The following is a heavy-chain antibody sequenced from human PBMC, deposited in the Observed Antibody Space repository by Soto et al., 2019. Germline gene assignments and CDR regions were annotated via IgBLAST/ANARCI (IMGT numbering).Heavy chain of an antibody. Sequence: EVQLVQSGGGLVQPGGSLRLSCGASGFTFNIFWMTWVRQAPGEGLEWVANINQNGNEKYYIDSVRGRFTVSRDNAESSLSLQMDNLRAEDTAMYYCTTDRSGTYLDWGQGTLVTVSS. CDR2: INQNGNEK. D-gene: IGHD1-26*01. V-gene: IGHV3-7*01. J-gene: IGHJ4*02. CDR3: TTDRSGTYLD. CDR1: GFTFNIFW.